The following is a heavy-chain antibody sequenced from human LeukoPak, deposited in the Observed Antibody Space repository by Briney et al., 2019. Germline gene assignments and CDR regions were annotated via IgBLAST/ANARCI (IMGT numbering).Heavy chain of an antibody. V-gene: IGHV1-2*07. Sequence: GASVKVSCKASEYTFSVYHIHWVRLAPGQGLEWMAWINPNSGDTNYAHTFQGRVSITRDTSISTDYLEVRRLSLDDTDSYYCALSPDASWAFDFWGQGTLVSVSS. D-gene: IGHD2-2*01. CDR2: INPNSGDT. J-gene: IGHJ4*02. CDR3: ALSPDASWAFDF. CDR1: EYTFSVYH.